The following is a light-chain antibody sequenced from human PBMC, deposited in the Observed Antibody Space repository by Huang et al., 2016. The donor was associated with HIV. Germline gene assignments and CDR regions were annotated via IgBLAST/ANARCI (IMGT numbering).Light chain of an antibody. V-gene: IGKV3-20*01. CDR2: GAS. CDR1: QSVSSNY. CDR3: QQYGSSPYT. Sequence: EILLTQSPGTLSLSPGKRATLSCRASQSVSSNYLAWFQQKPGQAPRLLIYGASRRATGSPDRFSGSGSGTDFTLNISRLEPEDLAVYYCQQYGSSPYTFGQGTKLEIK. J-gene: IGKJ2*01.